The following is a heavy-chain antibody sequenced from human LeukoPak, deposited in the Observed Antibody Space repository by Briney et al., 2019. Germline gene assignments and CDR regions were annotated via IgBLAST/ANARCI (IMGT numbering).Heavy chain of an antibody. Sequence: GGSLRLSCAASGFTFSNYGMHWVRQAPGKGLEWVAFIRYDGSNKYYADSMKARSTISRDNSKNTLYLQMNSLRAEDTAVYYCAKGPRYNILTGFKIAEKNFDYWGQGTLVTVSS. J-gene: IGHJ4*02. D-gene: IGHD3-9*01. CDR2: IRYDGSNK. V-gene: IGHV3-30*02. CDR1: GFTFSNYG. CDR3: AKGPRYNILTGFKIAEKNFDY.